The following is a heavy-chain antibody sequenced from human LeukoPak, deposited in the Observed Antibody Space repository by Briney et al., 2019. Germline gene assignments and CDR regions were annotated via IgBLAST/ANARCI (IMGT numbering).Heavy chain of an antibody. V-gene: IGHV1-18*04. CDR1: GYILTTYG. CDR3: ARGPYYGSGSRADGMDV. Sequence: ASVKVFCKASGYILTTYGFSWVRQAPGQGLEWMGWISPYNGNTNYAQKFQGRVTMTADTSTSIVYMELRSLRSDDTAVYYCARGPYYGSGSRADGMDVWGKGTTATVSS. D-gene: IGHD3-10*01. CDR2: ISPYNGNT. J-gene: IGHJ6*04.